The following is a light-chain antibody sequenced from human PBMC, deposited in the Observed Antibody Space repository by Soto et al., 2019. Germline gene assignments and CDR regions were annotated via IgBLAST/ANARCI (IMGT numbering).Light chain of an antibody. J-gene: IGLJ1*01. CDR3: QAWVRSTGV. CDR1: KLGDKY. CDR2: QDS. Sequence: SYELTQPPSVSVSPGQTASITCSGDKLGDKYVCWYHQKPGQSPVLVIYQDSKRPSGIPERFSGSNSGNTATLTISGTQPMDEADYYCQAWVRSTGVFGTGTKVTVL. V-gene: IGLV3-1*01.